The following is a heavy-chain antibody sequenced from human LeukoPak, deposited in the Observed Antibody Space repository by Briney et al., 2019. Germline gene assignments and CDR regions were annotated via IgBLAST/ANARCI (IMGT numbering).Heavy chain of an antibody. CDR3: ARDSMMITFGGVIVNTHYFDY. V-gene: IGHV1-69*06. J-gene: IGHJ4*02. Sequence: GASVKVSCKASGGTFSRYAISWVRQAPGQGLEWMGGIIPIFGTANYAQKFQGRVTITADKSTSTAYMELSSLRSEDTAVYYCARDSMMITFGGVIVNTHYFDYWGQGTLVTVSS. CDR1: GGTFSRYA. CDR2: IIPIFGTA. D-gene: IGHD3-16*02.